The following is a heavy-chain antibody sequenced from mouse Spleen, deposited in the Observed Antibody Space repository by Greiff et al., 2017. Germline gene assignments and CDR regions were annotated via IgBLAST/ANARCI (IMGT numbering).Heavy chain of an antibody. J-gene: IGHJ4*01. V-gene: IGHV2-2*01. CDR1: GFSLTSYG. Sequence: QVQLKESGPGLVQPSQSLSITCTVSGFSLTSYGVHWVRQSPGKGLEWLGVIWSGGSTDYNAAFISRLSISKDNSKSQVFFKMNSLQADDTAIYYCASTGTQGAMDYWGQGTSVTVSS. CDR3: ASTGTQGAMDY. CDR2: IWSGGST. D-gene: IGHD4-1*01.